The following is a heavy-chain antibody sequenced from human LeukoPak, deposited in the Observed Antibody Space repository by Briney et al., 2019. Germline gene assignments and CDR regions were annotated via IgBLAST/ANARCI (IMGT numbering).Heavy chain of an antibody. CDR3: ASSGYSYRPQYYFDY. J-gene: IGHJ4*02. D-gene: IGHD3-22*01. CDR2: IKQDGSEK. V-gene: IGHV3-7*01. Sequence: PGGSLRLSCAASGFTFSSYWMSWVRQAPGKGLEWVANIKQDGSEKYYVDSVKGRFTISRDNAKNSLYLQMNSLRAEDTAVYYCASSGYSYRPQYYFDYWGQGTLVTVSS. CDR1: GFTFSSYW.